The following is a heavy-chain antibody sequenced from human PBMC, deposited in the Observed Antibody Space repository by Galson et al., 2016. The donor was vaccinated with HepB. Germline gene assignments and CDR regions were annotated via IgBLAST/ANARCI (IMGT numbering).Heavy chain of an antibody. D-gene: IGHD3-3*01. V-gene: IGHV3-33*01. CDR2: IWYHGRNK. CDR1: GFTFSNYG. CDR3: ARVYTIFGVEVAFDI. Sequence: SLRLSCAASGFTFSNYGMHWVRQAPGKGLEWVAVIWYHGRNKYYADSVKGRFTISRDNSKNTLYLQMNSLRAEDTAVYYCARVYTIFGVEVAFDIWGQGTMVTVSS. J-gene: IGHJ3*02.